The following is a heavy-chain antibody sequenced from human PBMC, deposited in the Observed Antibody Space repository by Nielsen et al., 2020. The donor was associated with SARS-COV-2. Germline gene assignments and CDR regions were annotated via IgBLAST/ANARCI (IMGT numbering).Heavy chain of an antibody. CDR2: IYYSGST. V-gene: IGHV4-59*01. Sequence: SETLSLTCTVSGRSKRRCYWSWMRQPQGKGLEWIGYIYYSGSTNYNRSRKRRVTISVDTSKNQSSLKLSSVTAADTAVYYCARRSGSSHWLFDYWGQGTLVTVSS. J-gene: IGHJ4*02. CDR3: ARRSGSSHWLFDY. CDR1: GRSKRRCY. D-gene: IGHD3-10*01.